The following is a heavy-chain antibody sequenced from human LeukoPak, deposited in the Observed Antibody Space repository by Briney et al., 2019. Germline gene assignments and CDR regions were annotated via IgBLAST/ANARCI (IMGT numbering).Heavy chain of an antibody. Sequence: GGSLRLSCAASGFTFSSYWMHWVRQAPGKGLVWVSRINSDGSSTSYADSVKGRFTISRDNAKNSLYLQMNSLRAEDTAVYYCARAHSMVRGARKNWFDPWGQGTLVTVSS. CDR3: ARAHSMVRGARKNWFDP. CDR1: GFTFSSYW. CDR2: INSDGSST. D-gene: IGHD3-10*01. J-gene: IGHJ5*02. V-gene: IGHV3-74*01.